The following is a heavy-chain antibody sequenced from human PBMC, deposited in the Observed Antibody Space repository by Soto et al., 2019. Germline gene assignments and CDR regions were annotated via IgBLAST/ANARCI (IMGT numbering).Heavy chain of an antibody. V-gene: IGHV4-59*08. CDR2: IYYTGST. CDR1: GGSISSYF. Sequence: SETLSLTCTVSGGSISSYFWSWIRQPPGKGLEWIGYIYYTGSTKYDPSLKSRVTVSVDTSKNQLSLKLRSVTAADTAVYYCARHGSKVATISDAFDVWGQGTMVTVSS. J-gene: IGHJ3*01. D-gene: IGHD5-12*01. CDR3: ARHGSKVATISDAFDV.